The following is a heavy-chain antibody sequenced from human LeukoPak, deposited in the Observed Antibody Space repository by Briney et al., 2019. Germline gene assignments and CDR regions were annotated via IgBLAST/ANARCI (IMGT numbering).Heavy chain of an antibody. CDR1: GGSISSYY. J-gene: IGHJ4*02. D-gene: IGHD6-6*01. V-gene: IGHV4-59*01. Sequence: SETLSLTCTVSGGSISSYYWSWIRQPPGKGLEWIGYIYYSGSTNYNPSLKSRVTISVDTSKNQFSLKLSSVTAADTAVYYCARVDPDSSSTLEVFDYWGQGTLVTVSS. CDR3: ARVDPDSSSTLEVFDY. CDR2: IYYSGST.